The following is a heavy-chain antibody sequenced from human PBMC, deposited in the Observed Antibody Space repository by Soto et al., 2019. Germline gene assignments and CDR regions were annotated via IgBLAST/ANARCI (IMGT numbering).Heavy chain of an antibody. D-gene: IGHD3-3*01. J-gene: IGHJ3*02. V-gene: IGHV1-2*02. CDR1: GYPVTAYY. CDR3: ARGGGVGVAGSAAFDM. Sequence: QLHLVQSGAVVKKPGASVTVSCSASGYPVTAYYMHWVRQAPGRGLEWMGGINPATGAAKYTQTFRGRVTMPRDSATITVFLELTGLTSGHTAVFYFARGGGVGVAGSAAFDMWGQGTLVTVSS. CDR2: INPATGAA.